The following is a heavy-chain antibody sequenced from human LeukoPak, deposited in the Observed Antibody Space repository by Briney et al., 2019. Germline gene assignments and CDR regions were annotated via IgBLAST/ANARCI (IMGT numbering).Heavy chain of an antibody. Sequence: SETLSLTCAVYGGSFSGYYWSWIRQPPGKGLEWIGEIDHSGRTNYNPSLKSRVTISVDTSKNQFSLKLSSVTAADTAVYYCAREGSVYLDYWGQGTLVTVSS. CDR2: IDHSGRT. CDR3: AREGSVYLDY. CDR1: GGSFSGYY. D-gene: IGHD5/OR15-5a*01. J-gene: IGHJ4*02. V-gene: IGHV4-34*01.